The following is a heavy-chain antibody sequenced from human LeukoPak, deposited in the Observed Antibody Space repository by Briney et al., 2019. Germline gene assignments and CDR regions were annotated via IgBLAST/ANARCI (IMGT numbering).Heavy chain of an antibody. V-gene: IGHV4-59*08. J-gene: IGHJ4*02. Sequence: SETLSLTCTVSGGSIRNYYWSWIRQPPGKRLEWIGYIYNSGSANYNPSLKSRVTISADTSKNQFSLRLTSVTAADTGVYYCARHYSPDFCADDCYTFDYWGQGTLVTVSS. CDR2: IYNSGSA. CDR1: GGSIRNYY. CDR3: ARHYSPDFCADDCYTFDY. D-gene: IGHD2-21*02.